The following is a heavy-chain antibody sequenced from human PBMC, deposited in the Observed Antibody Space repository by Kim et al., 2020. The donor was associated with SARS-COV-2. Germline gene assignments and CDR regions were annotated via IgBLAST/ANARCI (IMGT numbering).Heavy chain of an antibody. CDR3: AREGRGWYFDY. V-gene: IGHV3-33*01. J-gene: IGHJ4*02. Sequence: GGSLRLSCAASGFTFSSYGMHWVRQAPGKGLEWVAVIWYDGSNKYYADSVKGRFTISRDNSKNTLYLQMNSLRAEDTAVYYCAREGRGWYFDYWGQGTLVTVSS. D-gene: IGHD1-26*01. CDR2: IWYDGSNK. CDR1: GFTFSSYG.